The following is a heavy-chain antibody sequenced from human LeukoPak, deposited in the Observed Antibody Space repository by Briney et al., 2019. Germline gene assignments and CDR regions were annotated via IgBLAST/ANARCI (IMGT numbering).Heavy chain of an antibody. Sequence: MTSETLSLTCTVSGGSISSGGYYWSWIRQHPGKGLEWIGYIYYSGSTYYNPSLKSRVTISVDTSKNQFSLKLSSVTAADTAVYYCASYGGNSFAFDIWGQGTMVTVSS. V-gene: IGHV4-31*03. D-gene: IGHD4-23*01. J-gene: IGHJ3*02. CDR1: GGSISSGGYY. CDR3: ASYGGNSFAFDI. CDR2: IYYSGST.